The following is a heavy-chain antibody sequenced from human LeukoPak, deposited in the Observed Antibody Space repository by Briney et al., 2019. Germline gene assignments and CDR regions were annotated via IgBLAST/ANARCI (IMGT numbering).Heavy chain of an antibody. J-gene: IGHJ4*02. CDR1: GYTFTSYG. CDR3: ARDELAIAAAGPWGY. V-gene: IGHV1-18*01. D-gene: IGHD6-13*01. CDR2: ISAYNGNT. Sequence: ASVKVSCKASGYTFTSYGISWVRQAPGQGLEWMGWISAYNGNTNYAQKLQGRVTMTTDTSTSTAYMELRSLRSDDTAVYYCARDELAIAAAGPWGYWGQGTLVTVSS.